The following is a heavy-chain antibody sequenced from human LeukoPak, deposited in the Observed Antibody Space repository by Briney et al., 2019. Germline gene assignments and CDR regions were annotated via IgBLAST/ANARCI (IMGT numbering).Heavy chain of an antibody. D-gene: IGHD1-26*01. CDR2: ISYDGNDK. Sequence: PGGSLRLSCAASGFTFNSYGMHWVRQAPGKGLEWVAVISYDGNDKFYRDSAKGRLTISRDNSKNMLYLQLNSLRAEDTAVYYCAKSQRGYYPRRTYYYYMDVWGKGTTVTVSS. V-gene: IGHV3-30*18. J-gene: IGHJ6*03. CDR3: AKSQRGYYPRRTYYYYMDV. CDR1: GFTFNSYG.